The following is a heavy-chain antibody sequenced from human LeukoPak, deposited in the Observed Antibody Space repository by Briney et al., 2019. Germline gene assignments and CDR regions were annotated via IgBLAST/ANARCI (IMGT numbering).Heavy chain of an antibody. V-gene: IGHV3-30*18. CDR3: AKDPTKQWLVPDFDY. J-gene: IGHJ4*02. CDR2: ISYDGSNK. D-gene: IGHD6-19*01. Sequence: PGGSLRLSCAASGFTFSSYGMHWVRQAPGKGLEWVAVISYDGSNKYYADSVKGRFTISRDNSQNTLYLQMNSLRAEDTAVYYCAKDPTKQWLVPDFDYWGQGTLVTVSS. CDR1: GFTFSSYG.